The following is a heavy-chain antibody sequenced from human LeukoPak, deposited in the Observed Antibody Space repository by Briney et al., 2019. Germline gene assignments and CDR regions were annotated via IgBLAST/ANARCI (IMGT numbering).Heavy chain of an antibody. Sequence: TGGSLRLSCAASGFTFSSYGMHWVRQAPGKGLEWVAVISYDGSNKYYADSVKGRFTISRDNSKNTLYLQMNSLRAEDTAVYYCAKAGVVVPADWGQGILVTVSS. V-gene: IGHV3-30*18. CDR3: AKAGVVVPAD. J-gene: IGHJ4*02. D-gene: IGHD2-2*01. CDR2: ISYDGSNK. CDR1: GFTFSSYG.